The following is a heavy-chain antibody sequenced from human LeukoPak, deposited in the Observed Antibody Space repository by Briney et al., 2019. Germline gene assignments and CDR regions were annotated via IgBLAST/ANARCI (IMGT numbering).Heavy chain of an antibody. V-gene: IGHV4-4*07. CDR1: GGSISSYC. J-gene: IGHJ4*02. CDR2: IYTSGST. D-gene: IGHD2-2*01. Sequence: PSETLSLTCTVSGGSISSYCWSWIRQPAGKGLEWIGRIYTSGSTNYNPSLKSRVTMSVDTSKNQFSLKLSSVTAADTAVYYCARDYCSSTSCYNYFDYWGQGTLVTVSS. CDR3: ARDYCSSTSCYNYFDY.